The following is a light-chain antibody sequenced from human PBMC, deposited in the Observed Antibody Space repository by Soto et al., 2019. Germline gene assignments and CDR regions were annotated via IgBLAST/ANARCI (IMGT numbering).Light chain of an antibody. J-gene: IGLJ2*01. V-gene: IGLV2-14*01. CDR2: EVS. CDR3: SSFTSTSTYVL. Sequence: QSALTPPASVSGSPGQSITISCTGTTTDVGGYNYVSWYQQHPGKAPKLMIHEVSNRPSGVSNRFSGSKSGNTASLTISGLQAEDEADYYCSSFTSTSTYVLFGGGTKLTVL. CDR1: TTDVGGYNY.